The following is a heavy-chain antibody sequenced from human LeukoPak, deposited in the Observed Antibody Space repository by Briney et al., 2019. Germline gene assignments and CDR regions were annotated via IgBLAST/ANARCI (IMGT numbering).Heavy chain of an antibody. D-gene: IGHD2-15*01. CDR3: ARHLGGGVPATLGWFDP. V-gene: IGHV4-39*01. J-gene: IGHJ5*02. CDR2: IYYSGST. Sequence: SETLSLTCTVSGGSINSSSYYWGWIRQPPGKGLEWIGSIYYSGSTYYNPSLKSRVTISVDTSKNQFSLKLSSVTAADTAVYYCARHLGGGVPATLGWFDPWGQGTLVTVSS. CDR1: GGSINSSSYY.